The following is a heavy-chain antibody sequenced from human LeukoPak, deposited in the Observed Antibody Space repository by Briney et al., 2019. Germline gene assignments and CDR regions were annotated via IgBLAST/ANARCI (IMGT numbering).Heavy chain of an antibody. J-gene: IGHJ5*02. Sequence: GGSLRLSCAASGFTFSSYGMHWVRQAPGKGLEWVGVISYDGSNKYYADSVKGRFTISRDNSKNTLYLQMNSLRAEDTAVYYCANSVYSSGWYPTEGPWGQGTLVTVSS. V-gene: IGHV3-30*18. CDR3: ANSVYSSGWYPTEGP. CDR2: ISYDGSNK. CDR1: GFTFSSYG. D-gene: IGHD6-19*01.